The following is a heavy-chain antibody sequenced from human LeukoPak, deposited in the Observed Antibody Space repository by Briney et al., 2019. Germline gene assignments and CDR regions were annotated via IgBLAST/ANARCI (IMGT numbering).Heavy chain of an antibody. CDR2: INPNSGGT. J-gene: IGHJ3*02. V-gene: IGHV1-2*02. CDR3: ARRSSTHAFDI. D-gene: IGHD3-10*01. Sequence: ASVKVSCKASGYTFTGYYMHWVRQAPGQGLEWMGWINPNSGGTNYAQKFQGRVTMTRDTSISTAYMDLRSLKSDDTAIYYCARRSSTHAFDIWGRGTMLTVSP. CDR1: GYTFTGYY.